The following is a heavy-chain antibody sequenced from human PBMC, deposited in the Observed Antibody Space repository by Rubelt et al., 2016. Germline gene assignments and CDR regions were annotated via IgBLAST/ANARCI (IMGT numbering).Heavy chain of an antibody. CDR1: GYAFTSYG. CDR2: ISGYNGNT. J-gene: IGHJ4*02. CDR3: ARRGTSGWHQNDC. V-gene: IGHV1-18*01. D-gene: IGHD6-19*01. Sequence: QVQLVQSGAEVKKPGASVKVSCKTSGYAFTSYGLSWVRQAPGQGLEWMGWISGYNGNTNYAQQLQGRVTMTTDTSTTTASMERKNLGSDDTAMYYWARRGTSGWHQNDCWGQGTRVTVSS.